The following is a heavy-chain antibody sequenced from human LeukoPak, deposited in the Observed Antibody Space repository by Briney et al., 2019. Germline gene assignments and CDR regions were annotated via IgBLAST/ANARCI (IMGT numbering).Heavy chain of an antibody. Sequence: GGSLRLSCAASGFTFSSYGMHWVRQAPGKGLEWVAFIRYDGSNKYYADSVKGRFTISRDNSKNTLYLQMNSLRAEDTAVYYCAKESYDSSGHPREAFDIWGQGTMVTVSS. V-gene: IGHV3-30*02. CDR1: GFTFSSYG. D-gene: IGHD3-22*01. J-gene: IGHJ3*02. CDR3: AKESYDSSGHPREAFDI. CDR2: IRYDGSNK.